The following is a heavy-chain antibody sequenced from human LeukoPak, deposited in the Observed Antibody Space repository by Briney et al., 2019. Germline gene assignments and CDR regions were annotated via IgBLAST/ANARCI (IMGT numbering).Heavy chain of an antibody. Sequence: GGSLRLSCAASGFTFSNYAMNWVRQAPGKGLEWVSYISSAGTTIYYADSVKGRFTISRDNTKKSLHLQMNSLRTEDTAVYYCATGPGYWGPGTLVTVSS. CDR3: ATGPGY. J-gene: IGHJ4*02. CDR1: GFTFSNYA. V-gene: IGHV3-48*03. CDR2: ISSAGTTI.